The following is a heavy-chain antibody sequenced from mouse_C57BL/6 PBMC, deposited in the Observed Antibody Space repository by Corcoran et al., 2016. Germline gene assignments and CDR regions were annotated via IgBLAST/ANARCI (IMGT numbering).Heavy chain of an antibody. V-gene: IGHV1-26*01. CDR2: INPNNGGT. CDR3: ARSGYYSFDY. J-gene: IGHJ2*01. CDR1: GYTFPDYY. Sequence: EVQLQQSGPELVKPGASVKISCKASGYTFPDYYMNWVTQSHGKSLEWIGDINPNNGGTSYNQKFKGKATLTVYKSSSTAYMELRSLTSEDSAVYYCARSGYYSFDYWGQGTTLTVSS. D-gene: IGHD2-3*01.